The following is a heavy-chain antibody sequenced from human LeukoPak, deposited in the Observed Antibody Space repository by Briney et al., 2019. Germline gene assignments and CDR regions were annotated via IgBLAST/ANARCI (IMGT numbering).Heavy chain of an antibody. CDR2: ISSSSSNI. Sequence: GGSLRLSCAASGFTFSSYSMNWVRQAPGKGLEWGSYISSSSSNIYYADSVKGRFTISRDNGKDSLDLKMNRLKDEDTGVYYCARDRPRVRGVPIRDYYYYYYMDVWGKGTTVTVSS. D-gene: IGHD3-10*01. J-gene: IGHJ6*03. CDR1: GFTFSSYS. V-gene: IGHV3-48*02. CDR3: ARDRPRVRGVPIRDYYYYYYMDV.